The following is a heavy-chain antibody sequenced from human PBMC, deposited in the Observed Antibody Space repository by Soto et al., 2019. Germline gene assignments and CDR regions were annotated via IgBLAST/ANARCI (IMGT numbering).Heavy chain of an antibody. Sequence: GGSLRLSCAASGFTFSSYWMHWVRQAPGKGLEWVSYISSSSSTIYYADSVKGRFTISRDNAKNSLYLQMNSLRAEDTAVYYCARAKGLDYWGQGTLVTVSS. CDR1: GFTFSSYW. J-gene: IGHJ4*02. CDR2: ISSSSSTI. CDR3: ARAKGLDY. V-gene: IGHV3-48*01.